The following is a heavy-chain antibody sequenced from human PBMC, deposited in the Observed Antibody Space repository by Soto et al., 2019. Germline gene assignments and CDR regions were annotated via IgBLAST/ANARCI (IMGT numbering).Heavy chain of an antibody. CDR2: FDPSDSYS. CDR1: GYSFTSYW. CDR3: ARPAAGTSYYGMDV. J-gene: IGHJ6*02. D-gene: IGHD6-13*01. V-gene: IGHV5-10-1*01. Sequence: GASVKVSCKASGYSFTSYWISWVRQMPGKGLEWMGRFDPSDSYSNYSPSFQGHVTISADKSISTAYLQWSSLKASDTAMYYCARPAAGTSYYGMDVWGQGTTVTVSS.